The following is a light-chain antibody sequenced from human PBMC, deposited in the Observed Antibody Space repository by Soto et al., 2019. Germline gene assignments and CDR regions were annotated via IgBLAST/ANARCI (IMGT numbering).Light chain of an antibody. CDR2: DAS. CDR3: PHRMNWPLT. J-gene: IGKJ5*01. V-gene: IGKV3-11*01. CDR1: QTVSSY. Sequence: EIVLTQSPSTLSLSPGERATLSCRASQTVSSYLLWYQQKPGQAPRLLIYDASNRASGTPARFSGSGSETDFTLTISSLEPEDFAVYYCPHRMNWPLTSGQGTRPAIK.